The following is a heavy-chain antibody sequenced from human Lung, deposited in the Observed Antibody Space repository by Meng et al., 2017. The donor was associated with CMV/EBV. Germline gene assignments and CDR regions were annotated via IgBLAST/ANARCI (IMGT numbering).Heavy chain of an antibody. J-gene: IGHJ6*02. CDR3: VRDQGGESMIAVLIERFGMDV. D-gene: IGHD3-22*01. CDR2: ISYDGSNK. Sequence: SCAASGFTFNTYAMHWVRQAPGKGLEWVAVISYDGSNKYTADSVQGRLTISRDNSKSNLYLQMNSLTVEDTAVYYCVRDQGGESMIAVLIERFGMDVXGQGXTVTVSS. CDR1: GFTFNTYA. V-gene: IGHV3-30*04.